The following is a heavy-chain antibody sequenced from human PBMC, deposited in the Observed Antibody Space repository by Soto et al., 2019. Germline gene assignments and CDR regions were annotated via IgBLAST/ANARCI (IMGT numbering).Heavy chain of an antibody. CDR3: ARGLYNPFDY. Sequence: PGGSLRLSCAASGFTFSSYAMHWVRQAPGKGLEWVAVISYDGSNKYYADSVKGRFTISRDNSKNTLYLQMNSLRSEDTAVYYCARGLYNPFDYWGQGTLVTVSS. D-gene: IGHD1-20*01. CDR1: GFTFSSYA. J-gene: IGHJ4*02. CDR2: ISYDGSNK. V-gene: IGHV3-30-3*01.